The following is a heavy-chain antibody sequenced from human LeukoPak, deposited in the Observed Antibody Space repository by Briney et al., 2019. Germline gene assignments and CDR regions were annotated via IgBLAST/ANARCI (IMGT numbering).Heavy chain of an antibody. J-gene: IGHJ4*02. CDR1: GFTVSTNY. Sequence: GGSLRLSCAASGFTVSTNYMGWVRQAPGKGLEWVSVIYSGGPTYYADSVKGRFIISRDNSKNTLYLQMNSLRVEDTAVYYCAREYSSSSRYFDYWGQGALVTVSS. CDR2: IYSGGPT. CDR3: AREYSSSSRYFDY. D-gene: IGHD6-6*01. V-gene: IGHV3-53*01.